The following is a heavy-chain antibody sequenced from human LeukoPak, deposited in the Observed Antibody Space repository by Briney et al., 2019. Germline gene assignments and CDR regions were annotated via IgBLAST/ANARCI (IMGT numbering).Heavy chain of an antibody. CDR2: IYYSGST. D-gene: IGHD6-13*01. CDR3: ARHRLWYSSSQEMDI. CDR1: GGSISSGGYY. V-gene: IGHV4-61*08. J-gene: IGHJ3*02. Sequence: SETLSLTCTVSGGSISSGGYYWSWIRQHPGKGLEWIGYIYYSGSTNYNPSLKSRVTISVDTSKNQFSLKLSSVTAADTAVYYCARHRLWYSSSQEMDIWGQGTMVTVSS.